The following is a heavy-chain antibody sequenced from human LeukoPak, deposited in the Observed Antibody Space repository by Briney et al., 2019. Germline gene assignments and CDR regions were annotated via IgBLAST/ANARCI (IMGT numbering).Heavy chain of an antibody. CDR2: ISDSGSA. D-gene: IGHD4-23*01. J-gene: IGHJ4*02. Sequence: PSETLSLTCTVSGSSMSSDYYWGWIRQPPGKGLEWIGSISDSGSAYYNPSLKSRVVISVDPSKKQFSLKLSPVIAADTAVYYCARVGVDYSGNILKYFFDYWGQGTLVTVSS. CDR3: ARVGVDYSGNILKYFFDY. V-gene: IGHV4-38-2*02. CDR1: GSSMSSDYY.